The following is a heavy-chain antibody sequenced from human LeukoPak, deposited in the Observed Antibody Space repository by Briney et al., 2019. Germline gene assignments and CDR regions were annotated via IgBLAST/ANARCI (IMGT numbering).Heavy chain of an antibody. D-gene: IGHD1-26*01. CDR1: RYTFTSYG. CDR2: IRAYNGNT. V-gene: IGHV1-18*01. Sequence: ASAKVSCMPSRYTFTSYGISWGPDAPGQGVERMGWIRAYNGNTNYAQKHQGRVTMTTDTSTSTAYMELRSLRSDDTAVYYCARGPPSGSYYDYWGQGSLVTVCS. J-gene: IGHJ4*02. CDR3: ARGPPSGSYYDY.